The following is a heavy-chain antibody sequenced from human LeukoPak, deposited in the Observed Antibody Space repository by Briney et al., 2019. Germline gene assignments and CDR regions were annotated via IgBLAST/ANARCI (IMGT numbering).Heavy chain of an antibody. Sequence: PSETLSLTCTVSGGSISSYYWSWTRQPAGKGLEWIGRIDTSGNTNYNPSLKSRVTMSVDTSKNQFSLKLSSVTAADTAMYYCARAFGCYPGICGFDIWGQGTMVTVSS. J-gene: IGHJ3*02. CDR2: IDTSGNT. CDR3: ARAFGCYPGICGFDI. D-gene: IGHD2-15*01. CDR1: GGSISSYY. V-gene: IGHV4-4*07.